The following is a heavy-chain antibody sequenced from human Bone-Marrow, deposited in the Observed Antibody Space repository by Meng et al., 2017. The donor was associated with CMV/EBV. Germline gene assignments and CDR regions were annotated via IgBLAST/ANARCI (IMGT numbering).Heavy chain of an antibody. V-gene: IGHV3-23*01. CDR2: ISGSGGST. Sequence: GESLKISCAASGFTFSSYAMSWVRQAPGKGLEWVSAISGSGGSTYYADSVKGRFTISRDNSKNTLYLQMNSLRAEDTAVYYCAKGRYGMDVWGQGTTVPVSS. CDR3: AKGRYGMDV. CDR1: GFTFSSYA. J-gene: IGHJ6*02.